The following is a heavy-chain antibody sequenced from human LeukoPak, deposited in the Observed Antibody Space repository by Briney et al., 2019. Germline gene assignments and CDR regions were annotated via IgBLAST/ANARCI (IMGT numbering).Heavy chain of an antibody. V-gene: IGHV1-69*01. J-gene: IGHJ4*02. CDR2: IIPIFGTA. Sequence: VKVSCKASGGTFSSYAISWVRQAPGQGLEWMGGIIPIFGTANYAQKFQGRVTITADESTSTAHMELSSLRSEDTAVYYCASPLGGATTWAHLGYFDYWGQGTLVTVSS. CDR3: ASPLGGATTWAHLGYFDY. D-gene: IGHD1-26*01. CDR1: GGTFSSYA.